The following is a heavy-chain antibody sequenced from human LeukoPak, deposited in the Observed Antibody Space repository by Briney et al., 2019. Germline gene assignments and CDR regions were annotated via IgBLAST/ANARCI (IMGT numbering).Heavy chain of an antibody. CDR3: VGVGCYIKTADLWEGSLPTPKKNPKNFLFLKKKTRGGGERVFFFVGERGGDPPPGV. V-gene: IGHV3-48*03. D-gene: IGHD1-26*01. J-gene: IGHJ4*03. CDR1: GFTFSSYE. Sequence: PGGSLRLSCAASGFTFSSYEMNWVRQAPGKGLEWVSYISSSGSTIYYADSVKGRFTISRDNAKNSLYLQMNSLRAEDTAVYYCVGVGCYIKTADLWEGSLPTPKKNPKNFLFLKKKTRGGGERVFFFVGERGGDPPPGVGGQGPPV. CDR2: ISSSGSTI.